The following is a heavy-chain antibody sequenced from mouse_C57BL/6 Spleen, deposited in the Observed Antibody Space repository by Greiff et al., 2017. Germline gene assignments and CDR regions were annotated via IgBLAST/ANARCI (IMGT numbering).Heavy chain of an antibody. CDR2: INPNNGGT. Sequence: VQLQQSGPELVKPGASVKIPCKASGYTLTDYNMDWVKQSHGKSLEWIGDINPNNGGTIYNQKFKGKATLTVDKSSSTAYMELRSLTSEDTAVYYCARGSSGYSYYFDYWGQGTTLTVSS. CDR1: GYTLTDYN. D-gene: IGHD3-2*02. J-gene: IGHJ2*01. CDR3: ARGSSGYSYYFDY. V-gene: IGHV1-18*01.